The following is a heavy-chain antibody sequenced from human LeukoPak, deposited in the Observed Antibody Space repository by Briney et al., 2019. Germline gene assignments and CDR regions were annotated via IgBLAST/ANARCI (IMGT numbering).Heavy chain of an antibody. J-gene: IGHJ3*02. CDR1: GGSLSRYY. D-gene: IGHD3-22*01. V-gene: IGHV4-59*01. CDR3: ARDQADSSGYSAGAFDI. Sequence: SETLSLTCTVSGGSLSRYYWSWIRQPPGKGLEWIGYIYYSGSPNYNPSLESRVSISADTSKRQFSLKLTSVTAADTAVYYCARDQADSSGYSAGAFDIWGQGTMVTVSS. CDR2: IYYSGSP.